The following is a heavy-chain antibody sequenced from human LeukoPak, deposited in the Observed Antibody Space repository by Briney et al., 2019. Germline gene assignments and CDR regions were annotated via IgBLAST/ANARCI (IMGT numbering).Heavy chain of an antibody. CDR1: GGSFSGYY. CDR2: INHSGST. CDR3: ARVSDTHYFDY. J-gene: IGHJ4*02. V-gene: IGHV4-34*01. Sequence: SETLSLTCAVYGGSFSGYYWSWIRQPPGKGLEWIGEINHSGSTNYNPSLKSRVTISVDTSKNQFSLKLSSVTAADTAVYYCARVSDTHYFDYWGQGTPVTVSS.